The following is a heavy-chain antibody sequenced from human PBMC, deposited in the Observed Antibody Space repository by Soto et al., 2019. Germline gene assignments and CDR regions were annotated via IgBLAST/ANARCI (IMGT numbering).Heavy chain of an antibody. J-gene: IGHJ6*02. CDR1: GVSVSSNSAA. V-gene: IGHV6-1*01. CDR2: TYYRSKWYN. CDR3: ARAGGSSSSYYYYYYGMDV. Sequence: PSQTLSLTCAISGVSVSSNSAAWNWIRQSPSRGLEWLGRTYYRSKWYNDYAVSVKSRITINPDTSKNQFSLQLNSVTPEDTAVYYCARAGGSSSSYYYYYYGMDVWGQGTTVTVSS. D-gene: IGHD6-6*01.